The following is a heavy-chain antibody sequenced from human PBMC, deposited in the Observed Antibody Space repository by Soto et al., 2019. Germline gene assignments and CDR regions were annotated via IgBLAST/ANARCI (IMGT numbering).Heavy chain of an antibody. V-gene: IGHV5-51*01. CDR1: GYSFTSYW. Sequence: PGESLKISCKGSGYSFTSYWIGWVRQMPGKGLEWMGIIYPGDSDTRYSPSFQGQVTISADKSISTAYLQWSSLKPSDTAMYYCARRGYCSSTSCHPRYYGMDVWGQGTTVTVSS. J-gene: IGHJ6*02. CDR3: ARRGYCSSTSCHPRYYGMDV. CDR2: IYPGDSDT. D-gene: IGHD2-2*01.